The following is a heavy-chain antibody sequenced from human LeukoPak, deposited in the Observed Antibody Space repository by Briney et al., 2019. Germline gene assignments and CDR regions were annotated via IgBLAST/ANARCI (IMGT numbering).Heavy chain of an antibody. D-gene: IGHD2-2*01. V-gene: IGHV3-23*01. CDR1: GFTFSAHG. J-gene: IGHJ4*02. Sequence: GGSLRLSCEVSGFTFSAHGMAWVRQAPGKGLDWVAAINGRGDDGYYAASVKGRFTISRDNSRNTLYLHLNGLRGDDTAVYYCAKADCSSTSCYFPFDYWGQGTLVTVSS. CDR2: INGRGDDG. CDR3: AKADCSSTSCYFPFDY.